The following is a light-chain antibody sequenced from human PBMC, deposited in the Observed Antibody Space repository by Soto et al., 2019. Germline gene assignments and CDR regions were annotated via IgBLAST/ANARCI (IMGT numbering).Light chain of an antibody. Sequence: DIQMTQSPSIVFESVGERVKSTCRASQSISSWLAWYQQKPGKAPKLLIYDASSLESGVPSRFSGSGSGTEFTLTISSLQPDDFATYYCQQYNSYPWTFGQGTKVDI. J-gene: IGKJ1*01. V-gene: IGKV1-5*01. CDR3: QQYNSYPWT. CDR2: DAS. CDR1: QSISSW.